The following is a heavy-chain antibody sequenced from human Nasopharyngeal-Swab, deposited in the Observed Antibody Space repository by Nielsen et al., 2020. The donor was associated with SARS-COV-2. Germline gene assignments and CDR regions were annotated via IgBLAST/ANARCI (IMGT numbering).Heavy chain of an antibody. CDR2: FDPEDGET. CDR1: GYTLTELS. Sequence: ASVKVSCKVSGYTLTELSMHWVRQAPGKGLEWMGGFDPEDGETIYAQKFQGRVTMTEDTSTDTAYMELSSLRSEDTAVYYCATTAGAITLGGWDWFDPWGQGTLVTVSS. D-gene: IGHD3-16*01. J-gene: IGHJ5*02. CDR3: ATTAGAITLGGWDWFDP. V-gene: IGHV1-24*01.